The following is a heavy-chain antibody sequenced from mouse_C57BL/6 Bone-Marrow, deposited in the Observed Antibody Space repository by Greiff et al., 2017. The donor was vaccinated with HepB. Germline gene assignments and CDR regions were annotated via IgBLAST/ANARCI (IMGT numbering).Heavy chain of an antibody. CDR1: GYTFTSYW. J-gene: IGHJ3*01. Sequence: VQLQQPGAELVKPGASVKMSCKASGYTFTSYWITWVKQRPGQGLEWIGDIYPGSGSTNYNEKFKSKATLTVDKSSSTAYMQLSSLTSEDSAVYYCAYYSNYVGFAYWGQGTLVTVSA. D-gene: IGHD2-5*01. V-gene: IGHV1-55*01. CDR3: AYYSNYVGFAY. CDR2: IYPGSGST.